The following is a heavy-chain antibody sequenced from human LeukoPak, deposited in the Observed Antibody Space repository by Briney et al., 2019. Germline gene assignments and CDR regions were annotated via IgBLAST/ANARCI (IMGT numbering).Heavy chain of an antibody. CDR2: ILPVFGTV. Sequence: SVKVSCKASGVTFSSSAISWVRQAPGQGLEWIGGILPVFGTVNSAQKLQGRVTITKDDYTTTAYMELSSLRSEDTAVYYCATNPMTGYHLGDYYYFYMAVWGRGTTVTVS. J-gene: IGHJ6*03. CDR3: ATNPMTGYHLGDYYYFYMAV. CDR1: GVTFSSSA. D-gene: IGHD1-20*01. V-gene: IGHV1-69*05.